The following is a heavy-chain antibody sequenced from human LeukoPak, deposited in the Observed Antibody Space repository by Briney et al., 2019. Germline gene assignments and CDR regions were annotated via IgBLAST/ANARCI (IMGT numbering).Heavy chain of an antibody. CDR3: ARDGDGYNRDYYYYAMDV. Sequence: SETLSLTCTVSGGSISNYYWTWIRQPAEKGLEWIGRIYTSGSTNYNPSLKGRVTMSVDTSKNQFSLKLSSVTAADTAVYYCARDGDGYNRDYYYYAMDVWGQGTTVTVSS. CDR2: IYTSGST. V-gene: IGHV4-4*07. D-gene: IGHD5-24*01. CDR1: GGSISNYY. J-gene: IGHJ6*02.